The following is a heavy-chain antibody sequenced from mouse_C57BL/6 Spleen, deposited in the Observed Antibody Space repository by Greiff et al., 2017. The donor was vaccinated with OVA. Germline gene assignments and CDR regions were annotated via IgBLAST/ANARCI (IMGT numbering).Heavy chain of an antibody. J-gene: IGHJ4*01. V-gene: IGHV1-42*01. CDR1: GYSFTGYY. D-gene: IGHD3-2*02. CDR3: ARYSSGYLYAMDY. Sequence: VQLKQSGPELVKPGASVKISCKASGYSFTGYYMNWVKQSPEKSLEWIGEINPSTGGTTYNQKFKAKATLTVDKSSSTAYMQLKSLTSEDSAVYYCARYSSGYLYAMDYWGQGTSVTVSS. CDR2: INPSTGGT.